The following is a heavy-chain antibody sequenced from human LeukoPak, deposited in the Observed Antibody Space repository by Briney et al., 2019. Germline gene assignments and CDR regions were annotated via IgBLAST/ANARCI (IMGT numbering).Heavy chain of an antibody. V-gene: IGHV3-23*01. CDR1: GFTFSSYA. D-gene: IGHD4-17*01. CDR2: ISASGGGT. J-gene: IGHJ4*02. Sequence: GGSLRLSCAASGFTFSSYAMSWVRQAPGKGLEWVSSISASGGGTYYADSVKGRFTISRDNSKDTLYLQLSSLRVDDTAVYHCAKERDGDYVRYTHYWGQGTLVTGSS. CDR3: AKERDGDYVRYTHY.